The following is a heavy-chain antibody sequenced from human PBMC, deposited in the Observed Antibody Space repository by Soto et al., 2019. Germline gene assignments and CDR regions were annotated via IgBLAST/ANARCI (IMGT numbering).Heavy chain of an antibody. D-gene: IGHD4-17*01. CDR3: ARGLTVTGFDY. J-gene: IGHJ4*02. CDR2: INPSGGST. Sequence: QVQMVQSGAEVKKPGASVKVSCKTSGYTFTSYYIHWVRPAPGQGLEWMGIINPSGGSTSYAQKFQGRVNMTRDTSTSTVYMELSSLRSEDTAVYYWARGLTVTGFDYWGQGTLVTVSS. CDR1: GYTFTSYY. V-gene: IGHV1-46*01.